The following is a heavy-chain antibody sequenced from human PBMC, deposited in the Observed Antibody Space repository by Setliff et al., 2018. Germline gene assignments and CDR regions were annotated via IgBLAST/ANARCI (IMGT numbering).Heavy chain of an antibody. D-gene: IGHD3-10*01. J-gene: IGHJ5*02. CDR1: GDSISNDTYY. CDR3: ARDVRYYYGSGSYYNDWFDP. V-gene: IGHV4-61*02. Sequence: NPSETLSLTCTVSGDSISNDTYYWSWIRQPAGKGLEWIGRIYTSGSTNYNPSLKSRVTISVDTSKNQFSLKLSSVTAADTAVYYCARDVRYYYGSGSYYNDWFDPWGQGTLVTVSS. CDR2: IYTSGST.